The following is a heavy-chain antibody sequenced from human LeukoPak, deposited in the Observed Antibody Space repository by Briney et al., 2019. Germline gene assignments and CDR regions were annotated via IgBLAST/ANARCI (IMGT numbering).Heavy chain of an antibody. CDR1: GFTFSSYS. CDR2: ISSSSSTI. J-gene: IGHJ5*02. V-gene: IGHV3-48*04. Sequence: GGSLRLSCAASGFTFSSYSMNWVRQAPGKGLEWVSYISSSSSTIYYADSVKGRFTISRDNAKNSLYLQMNSLRAEDTAVYYCARDLFGSGTLNWFDPWGQGTLVAVTS. CDR3: ARDLFGSGTLNWFDP. D-gene: IGHD3-10*01.